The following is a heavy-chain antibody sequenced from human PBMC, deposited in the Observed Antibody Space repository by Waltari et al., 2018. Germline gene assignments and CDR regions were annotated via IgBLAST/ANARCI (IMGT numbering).Heavy chain of an antibody. V-gene: IGHV4-28*01. CDR1: GYSISSSNW. J-gene: IGHJ4*02. D-gene: IGHD7-27*01. CDR2: IYYSGRT. Sequence: QVQLQESGPGLVKPSDTLSLTCAVSGYSISSSNWWGWIRQPPGKGLEWIGYIYYSGRTYYNPSLKSRVTMSVDTSKNQFSLKLSSVTAVDTAVYYCARTSGDGRTTHFDYWGQGTLVTVSS. CDR3: ARTSGDGRTTHFDY.